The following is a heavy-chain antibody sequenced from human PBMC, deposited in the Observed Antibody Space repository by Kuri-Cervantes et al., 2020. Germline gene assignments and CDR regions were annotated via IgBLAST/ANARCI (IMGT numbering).Heavy chain of an antibody. CDR1: GGTFSSYA. V-gene: IGHV1-69*05. Sequence: SVKVSCKASGGTFSSYAISWVRQAPGQGLEWMGGIIPIFGTANYAQKFQGRVKITTDESTSTAYMELSSLRSEDTAVYYFARGYGDFPFDYWGQGTLVTVSS. CDR3: ARGYGDFPFDY. D-gene: IGHD4-17*01. CDR2: IIPIFGTA. J-gene: IGHJ4*02.